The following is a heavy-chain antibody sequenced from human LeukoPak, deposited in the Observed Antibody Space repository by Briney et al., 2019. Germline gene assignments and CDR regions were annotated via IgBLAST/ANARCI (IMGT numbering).Heavy chain of an antibody. D-gene: IGHD4-11*01. CDR3: ARAKGDYSSESFDY. V-gene: IGHV3-53*01. CDR1: GFTVSSKY. J-gene: IGHJ4*02. CDR2: IYSAGST. Sequence: GGSLRLSCAASGFTVSSKYMIWVRQAPGKGLEWVSSIYSAGSTYYSDSVKGRFTISRDNSHTTLYLQMNSLSADDTAVYYCARAKGDYSSESFDYWGQGTLVTVSS.